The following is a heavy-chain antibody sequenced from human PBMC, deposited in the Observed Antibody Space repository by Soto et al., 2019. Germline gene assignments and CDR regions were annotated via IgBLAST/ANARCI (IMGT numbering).Heavy chain of an antibody. J-gene: IGHJ3*02. D-gene: IGHD3-22*01. Sequence: ETLSLTCAVSGGSFSGYYWSWVRQAPGKGLEWVSAISGSGGSTYYADSVKGRFTISRDNSKNTLYLQMNSLRAEDTAVYYCAKDLRYDRSAFDIWGQGTMVTVSS. CDR2: ISGSGGST. CDR3: AKDLRYDRSAFDI. CDR1: GGSFSGYY. V-gene: IGHV3-23*01.